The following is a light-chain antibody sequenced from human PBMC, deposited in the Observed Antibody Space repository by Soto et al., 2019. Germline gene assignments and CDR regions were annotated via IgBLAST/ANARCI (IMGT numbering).Light chain of an antibody. CDR3: QQYNNWPLT. V-gene: IGKV3-15*01. CDR2: GAS. J-gene: IGKJ4*01. Sequence: EIVMPQSPATLSVSPGARATLSCRASQSVSSNLAWYQQKPGQAPRLLIYGASTRSTGIPARFSGSGSGTEFTLTISSLQSEAFAVYYCQQYNNWPLTFGGGTKVEIK. CDR1: QSVSSN.